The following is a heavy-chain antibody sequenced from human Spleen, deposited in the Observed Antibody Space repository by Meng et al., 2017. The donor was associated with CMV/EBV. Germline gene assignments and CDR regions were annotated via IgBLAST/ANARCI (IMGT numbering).Heavy chain of an antibody. V-gene: IGHV4-39*07. D-gene: IGHD3-10*01. CDR3: AGVTVVRGGKFDT. CDR2: IYYSGST. CDR1: GGSISSSSYY. J-gene: IGHJ5*02. Sequence: GSLRLSCTVSGGSISSSSYYWGWIRQPPGKGLEWIGSIYYSGSTYYNPSLKSRVTISVDTSKNQFSLRLNSVTAADTAVYYCAGVTVVRGGKFDTWGQGTLVTVSS.